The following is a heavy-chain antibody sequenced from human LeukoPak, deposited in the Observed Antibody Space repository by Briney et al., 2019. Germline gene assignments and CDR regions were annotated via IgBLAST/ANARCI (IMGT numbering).Heavy chain of an antibody. CDR3: ARHLYYYDSSGSFDY. J-gene: IGHJ4*02. Sequence: PSETLSLTCSVDGGSFGGYYWSWIRQSPGKGLEWIGEVIHTGTASYNPSLKSRVTISVDTSKNQFSLKLSSVTAADTAVYYCARHLYYYDSSGSFDYWGQGTLVTVSS. D-gene: IGHD3-22*01. CDR2: VIHTGTA. V-gene: IGHV4-34*12. CDR1: GGSFGGYY.